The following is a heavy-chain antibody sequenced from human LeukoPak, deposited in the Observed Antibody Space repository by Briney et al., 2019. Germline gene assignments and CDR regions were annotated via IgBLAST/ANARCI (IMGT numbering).Heavy chain of an antibody. CDR1: GGSVSSGSYY. CDR2: IYYSGST. V-gene: IGHV4-61*01. D-gene: IGHD2-21*02. Sequence: PSETLSLTCTVSGGSVSSGSYYWSWIRQPPGKGLEWIGYIYYSGSTNYNPSLKSRVTISVDTSKNQFSLKLSSVTAADTAVYYCATSQCGSDCYLAGDYWGQGTLVTVSS. CDR3: ATSQCGSDCYLAGDY. J-gene: IGHJ4*02.